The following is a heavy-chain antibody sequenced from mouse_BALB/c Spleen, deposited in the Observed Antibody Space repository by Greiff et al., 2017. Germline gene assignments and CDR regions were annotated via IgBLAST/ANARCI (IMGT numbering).Heavy chain of an antibody. Sequence: EVMLVESGGGLVKPGGSLKLSCAASGFTFSSYTMYWVRQTPEKRLEWVATISSGGSYTYYPDSVKGRFTIARDNAKNTLYLQMSSLKSEDTAMYDCTRDGEHRYYAMDYWGQGTSVTVSS. V-gene: IGHV5-6-4*01. CDR1: GFTFSSYT. CDR3: TRDGEHRYYAMDY. CDR2: ISSGGSYT. J-gene: IGHJ4*01.